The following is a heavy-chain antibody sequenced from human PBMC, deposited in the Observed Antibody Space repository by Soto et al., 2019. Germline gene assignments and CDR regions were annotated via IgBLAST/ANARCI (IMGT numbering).Heavy chain of an antibody. J-gene: IGHJ4*02. CDR1: GFTAANNT. D-gene: IGHD3-10*01. Sequence: EVQLVESGGGLIQPGGSRKLSCPPSGFTAANNTMSWFRQPPGKGLEWVSLIYSTGTTKYADSVKGRFTVSRDNAKNTLYLQMNSLRAEDTAVYYCAKDGRGSGSHYNSFGYWGQGTLVTVSS. CDR2: IYSTGTT. V-gene: IGHV3-53*01. CDR3: AKDGRGSGSHYNSFGY.